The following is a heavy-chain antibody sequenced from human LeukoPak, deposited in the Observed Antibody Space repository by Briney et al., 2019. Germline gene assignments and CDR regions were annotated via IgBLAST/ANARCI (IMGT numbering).Heavy chain of an antibody. CDR2: INPDGTVT. V-gene: IGHV3-74*01. CDR3: VRDSPSGFFDL. Sequence: GGSLRLSCVASGFTFNTYWMHWVRQAPGKGLVWVSPINPDGTVTTYADSVKGRFTISRDNAKNTLYLQMNSLKAEDTAVYYCVRDSPSGFFDLWGRGTLVTVSS. J-gene: IGHJ2*01. CDR1: GFTFNTYW. D-gene: IGHD6-19*01.